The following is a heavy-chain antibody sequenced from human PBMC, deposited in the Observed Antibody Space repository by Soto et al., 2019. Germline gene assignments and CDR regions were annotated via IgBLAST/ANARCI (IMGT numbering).Heavy chain of an antibody. CDR3: AHVYGGYDNFDY. CDR1: GFSLSTSGVG. Sequence: QITLKESGPTLVKPTQTLTLTCTFSGFSLSTSGVGVGWIRQPPGKALEWLALIYWDDDKRYSPSLKSRLTLTKDPSKNPVVLTMTNMDPVDTATYYCAHVYGGYDNFDYWGQGTLVTVSS. J-gene: IGHJ4*02. V-gene: IGHV2-5*02. D-gene: IGHD5-12*01. CDR2: IYWDDDK.